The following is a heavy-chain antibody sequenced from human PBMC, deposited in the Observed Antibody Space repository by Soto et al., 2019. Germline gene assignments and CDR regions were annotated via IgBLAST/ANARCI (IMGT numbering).Heavy chain of an antibody. CDR3: ARGVLRYFDWLPKRGYFDY. CDR2: INHSGST. Sequence: WETVALGREVQGECLARDYWRCVVQAPGKGLEWIGEINHSGSTNYNPSLKSRVTISVDTSKNQFSLKLSSVTAADTAVYYCARGVLRYFDWLPKRGYFDYWGQG. D-gene: IGHD3-9*01. CDR1: GECLARDY. V-gene: IGHV4-34*01. J-gene: IGHJ4*02.